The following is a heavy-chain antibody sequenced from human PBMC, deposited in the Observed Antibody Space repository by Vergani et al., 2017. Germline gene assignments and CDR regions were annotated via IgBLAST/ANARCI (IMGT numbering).Heavy chain of an antibody. CDR1: GGTFSSYA. CDR3: ARARTAAGTLIWYFDL. J-gene: IGHJ2*01. CDR2: IIPIFGTA. Sequence: QVQLVQSGAEVKKPGSSVKVSCKASGGTFSSYAISWVRQAPGQGLEWMGRIIPIFGTANYAQKFQGRVTITADKSTSTAYMELSSLRSEDTAVYYCARARTAAGTLIWYFDLWGRGTLVTVSS. D-gene: IGHD6-13*01. V-gene: IGHV1-69*14.